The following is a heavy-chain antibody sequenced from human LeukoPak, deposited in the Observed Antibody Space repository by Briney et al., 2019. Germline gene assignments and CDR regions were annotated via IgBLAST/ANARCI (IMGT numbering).Heavy chain of an antibody. Sequence: PSETLSLTCTVSGGSISSYYWSWIRQPPGKGLEWIGYIYYSGSTNYNPSLKSRVTISVDTSKNQFSLKLSSVTAADTAVYYCAGEGSGSYYNLDPWGQGTLVTVSS. CDR1: GGSISSYY. CDR3: AGEGSGSYYNLDP. V-gene: IGHV4-59*01. J-gene: IGHJ5*02. D-gene: IGHD3-10*01. CDR2: IYYSGST.